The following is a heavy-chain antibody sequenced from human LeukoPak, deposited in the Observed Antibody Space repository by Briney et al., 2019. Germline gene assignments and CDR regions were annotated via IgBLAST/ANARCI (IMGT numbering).Heavy chain of an antibody. CDR2: IYHSGST. V-gene: IGHV4-38-2*01. D-gene: IGHD1-7*01. J-gene: IGHJ2*01. CDR1: GYSISSGYY. Sequence: PSETLSLTCAVSGYSISSGYYWGWIRQPPGKGLEWIGSIYHSGSTYYNPSLKSRVTIPVDTSKNQFSLKLSSVTAADTAVYYCARRITGTTTWYFDLWGRGTLVTVSS. CDR3: ARRITGTTTWYFDL.